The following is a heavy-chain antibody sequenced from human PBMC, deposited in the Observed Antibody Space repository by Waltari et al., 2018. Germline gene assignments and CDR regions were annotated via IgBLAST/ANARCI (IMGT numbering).Heavy chain of an antibody. J-gene: IGHJ3*02. CDR1: GVSVSNYF. CDR3: ARWVSGWRAFHI. CDR2: IRSSGDT. Sequence: QVQLQESGPGLVKSSETLSLTCTVSGVSVSNYFWNWIRQAPGKGPEWIGYIRSSGDTKQNPSLKSRVTMSVDTSRNEFSLRLSSVTAADTAIYYCARWVSGWRAFHIWGQGTLGTVSS. V-gene: IGHV4-4*08. D-gene: IGHD6-19*01.